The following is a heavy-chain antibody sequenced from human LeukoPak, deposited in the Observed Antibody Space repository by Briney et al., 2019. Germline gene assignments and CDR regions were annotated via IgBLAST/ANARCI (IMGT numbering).Heavy chain of an antibody. V-gene: IGHV1-69*04. D-gene: IGHD6-13*01. CDR3: ARDRVAAAGNNWFDP. J-gene: IGHJ5*02. CDR2: IIPILGIA. Sequence: ASVKVSCKASGSTFTGYYMHWVRQAPGQGLEWMGRIIPILGIANYAQKFQGRVTITADKSTSTAYMELSSLRSEDTAVYYCARDRVAAAGNNWFDPWGQGTLVTVSS. CDR1: GSTFTGYY.